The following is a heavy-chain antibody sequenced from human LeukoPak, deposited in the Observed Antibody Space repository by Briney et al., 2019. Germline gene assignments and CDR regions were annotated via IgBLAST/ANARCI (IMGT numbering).Heavy chain of an antibody. Sequence: GGSLRLSCAASGFTFRNYVIHWVRQAPGKGLEWVAVTSSDLNVRLYADSVKGRFTISRDNAKNSLYLQMNSLRAEDTAVYYCARVGIQLCVDYWGQGTLVTVSS. CDR3: ARVGIQLCVDY. CDR2: TSSDLNVR. V-gene: IGHV3-30-3*01. D-gene: IGHD5-18*01. J-gene: IGHJ4*02. CDR1: GFTFRNYV.